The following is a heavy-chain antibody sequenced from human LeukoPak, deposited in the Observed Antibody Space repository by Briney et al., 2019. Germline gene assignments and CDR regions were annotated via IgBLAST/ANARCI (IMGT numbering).Heavy chain of an antibody. Sequence: GGSLRLSCAASGFTFSNHAMHWVRQAPGKGLEWVTLVWYDGNRKYYADSVKGRFTISRDNSKNSVFLQLNSLRPEDTAMYYCVSMVRGIGYWGQGTLVTVSS. CDR2: VWYDGNRK. V-gene: IGHV3-30*02. D-gene: IGHD3-10*01. CDR1: GFTFSNHA. CDR3: VSMVRGIGY. J-gene: IGHJ4*02.